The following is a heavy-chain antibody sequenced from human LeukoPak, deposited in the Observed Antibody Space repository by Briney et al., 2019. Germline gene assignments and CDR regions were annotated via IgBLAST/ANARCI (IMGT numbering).Heavy chain of an antibody. Sequence: SETLSLTCAVYGGSFSGYYWSWIRQPPGKGLEWIGEINHSGSTNYNPSLKSRVTISVDTSKNQFSLKLSSVTAADTAVYYCARDPDSSGYCFDYWGRGTLVTVSS. CDR3: ARDPDSSGYCFDY. V-gene: IGHV4-34*01. D-gene: IGHD3-22*01. CDR2: INHSGST. J-gene: IGHJ4*02. CDR1: GGSFSGYY.